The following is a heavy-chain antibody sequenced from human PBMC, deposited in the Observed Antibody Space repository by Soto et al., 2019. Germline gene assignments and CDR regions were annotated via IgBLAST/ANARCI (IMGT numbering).Heavy chain of an antibody. CDR3: ARDVGNPYYFDY. J-gene: IGHJ4*02. CDR2: IYYSGSA. CDR1: GGSISSGGYY. Sequence: SETVSLTCTVSGGSISSGGYYWSWIRQHPGKGLEWIGYIYYSGSANYNPSLKSRVTISVDTSKNQFSLRLSSVTAADTAVYFCARDVGNPYYFDYWAQGTLVTVSS. D-gene: IGHD1-26*01. V-gene: IGHV4-31*03.